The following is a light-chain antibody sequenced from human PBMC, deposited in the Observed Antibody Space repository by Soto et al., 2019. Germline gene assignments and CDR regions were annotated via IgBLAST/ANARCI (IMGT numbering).Light chain of an antibody. CDR3: QQYNSYWT. Sequence: DIQMTQSPSSLSSSVVDRVTITCRASQSISSYLNWYQQKPGKAPKLLIYDASSLESGVPSRFSGSGSGTEFTLTISSLQPDDFATYYCQQYNSYWTFGQGTKVDIK. CDR1: QSISSY. CDR2: DAS. V-gene: IGKV1-5*01. J-gene: IGKJ1*01.